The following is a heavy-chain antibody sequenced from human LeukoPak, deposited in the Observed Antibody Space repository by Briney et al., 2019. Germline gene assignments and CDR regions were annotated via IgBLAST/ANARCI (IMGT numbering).Heavy chain of an antibody. Sequence: SETLSLTCSVSGGSISGYYWTWLRQPAGKGLEWIGSGTINYNPSLKSRVTMSVDRSKNQLSLKLRSVTAADTAVYYCARNHDRDAFDIWGQGTLVTVSS. V-gene: IGHV4-4*07. CDR1: GGSISGYY. J-gene: IGHJ3*02. CDR2: GTI. D-gene: IGHD3-3*01. CDR3: ARNHDRDAFDI.